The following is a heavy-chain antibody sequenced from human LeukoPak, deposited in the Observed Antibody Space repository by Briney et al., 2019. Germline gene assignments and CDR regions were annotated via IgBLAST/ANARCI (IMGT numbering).Heavy chain of an antibody. CDR3: ARDSEYGDYVDY. D-gene: IGHD4-17*01. CDR1: GYTFTAYY. CDR2: IKPNSGAT. J-gene: IGHJ4*02. Sequence: GASVKVSCKASGYTFTAYYIHWVRQAPGQGLEWMGWIKPNSGATSYPQKFQGRVTMTRDTSISTAYMELSRLRSDDTAVYYCARDSEYGDYVDYWGQGTLVTVSS. V-gene: IGHV1-2*02.